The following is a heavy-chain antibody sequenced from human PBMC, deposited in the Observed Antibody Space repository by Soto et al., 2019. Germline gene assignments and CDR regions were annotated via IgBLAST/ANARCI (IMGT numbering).Heavy chain of an antibody. D-gene: IGHD3-10*01. CDR2: ISYDGSNK. CDR3: ARDILNGPMVRGVIGYYGMDV. V-gene: IGHV3-30-3*01. Sequence: GGSLRLSCAASGFTFSSYAMHWVRQAPGKGLEWVAVISYDGSNKYYADSVKGRFTISRDNSKNTLYLQMNSLRAEDTAVYYYARDILNGPMVRGVIGYYGMDVWGQGTTVTVSS. CDR1: GFTFSSYA. J-gene: IGHJ6*02.